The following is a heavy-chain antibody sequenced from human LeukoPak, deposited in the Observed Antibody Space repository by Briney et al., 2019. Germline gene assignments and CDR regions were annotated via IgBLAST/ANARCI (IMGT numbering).Heavy chain of an antibody. CDR3: ARLPSNVAKVDY. CDR2: ISSSSSYI. CDR1: AFTFSSYS. D-gene: IGHD2/OR15-2a*01. Sequence: GGSLRLSCAASAFTFSSYSMNLVRQAPGKGLEWVSSISSSSSYIYYADSVKGRFTISRDNAKNSLYLQMNSLRAEDTAVYYCARLPSNVAKVDYWGQGTLVTVSS. V-gene: IGHV3-21*01. J-gene: IGHJ4*02.